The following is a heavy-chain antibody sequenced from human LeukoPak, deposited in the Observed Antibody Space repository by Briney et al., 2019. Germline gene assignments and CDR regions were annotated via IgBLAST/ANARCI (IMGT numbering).Heavy chain of an antibody. CDR2: VYHSGTT. Sequence: SDTLSLTCTVSGYSISSGFYWGWIRQSPGKGLEWIGSVYHSGTTYYNPSLKSRVTISVDVSRNEFSLNLSSVTAADTAVYYCARDGTPFYSLKAQRLIVANRFAPCSQGTVVTASS. J-gene: IGHJ5*02. V-gene: IGHV4-38-2*02. CDR1: GYSISSGFY. D-gene: IGHD3-16*02. CDR3: ARDGTPFYSLKAQRLIVANRFAP.